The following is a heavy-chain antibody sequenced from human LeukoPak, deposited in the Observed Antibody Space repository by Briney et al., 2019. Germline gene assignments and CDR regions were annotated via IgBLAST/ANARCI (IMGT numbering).Heavy chain of an antibody. Sequence: GGSLRLSCAASGFTFSDSAMSWVRQAPGKGLEWVSTLSGSGTTTYYADSLKGRLTISRDNSKNTLYLQMNSLRAEDTAVHYCAKGIYSSGWSYFDYWGHGTLVTVSS. V-gene: IGHV3-23*01. CDR1: GFTFSDSA. CDR2: LSGSGTTT. D-gene: IGHD6-19*01. CDR3: AKGIYSSGWSYFDY. J-gene: IGHJ4*01.